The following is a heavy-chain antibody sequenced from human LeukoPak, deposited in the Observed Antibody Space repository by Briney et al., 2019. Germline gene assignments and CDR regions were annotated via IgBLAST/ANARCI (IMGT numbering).Heavy chain of an antibody. CDR2: INSRSSTI. V-gene: IGHV3-21*01. CDR3: SRDSFTREHRVDIEDH. CDR1: GFTFTSYT. J-gene: IGHJ4*02. Sequence: GGSLRLSCAASGFTFTSYTMNWVRQAPGKGLEWVSSINSRSSTIYYAASVEGRFTISRDNAENSLYLQMNSLRAEDTAVYYCSRDSFTREHRVDIEDHWGQGTLVTVSS. D-gene: IGHD2-15*01.